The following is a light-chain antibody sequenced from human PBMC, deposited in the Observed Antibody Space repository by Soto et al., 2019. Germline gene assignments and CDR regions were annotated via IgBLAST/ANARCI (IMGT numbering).Light chain of an antibody. CDR1: QSVSSSY. V-gene: IGKV3-20*01. J-gene: IGKJ2*01. Sequence: EIVLTQSPGTLSLSPGERATLSCRASQSVSSSYLAWNQQKPGQAHRLLIYGASSRATGIPDRFSGSGSGTDFTLTISRLEPEDFAVYYCQQYGSTPYTFGQGTKLEIQ. CDR3: QQYGSTPYT. CDR2: GAS.